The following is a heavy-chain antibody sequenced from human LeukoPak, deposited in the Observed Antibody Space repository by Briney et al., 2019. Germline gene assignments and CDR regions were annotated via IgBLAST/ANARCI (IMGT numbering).Heavy chain of an antibody. V-gene: IGHV4-59*08. CDR2: IYYSGST. Sequence: PSETLSLTCTVSGGSISNYYWSWVRQPPGKGLEWMGYIYYSGSTNYNPSLRSRVTISVDTSKSRFSLILRFVTAADTAVYYCARHRYSGSFSFDYWGQGALVTVSS. D-gene: IGHD1-26*01. CDR1: GGSISNYY. CDR3: ARHRYSGSFSFDY. J-gene: IGHJ4*02.